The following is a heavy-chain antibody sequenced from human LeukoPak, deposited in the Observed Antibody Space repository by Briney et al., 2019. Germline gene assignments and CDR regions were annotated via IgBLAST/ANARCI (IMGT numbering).Heavy chain of an antibody. CDR2: INRDGSST. Sequence: PGGSLRLSCAASGFTFSNYWMHWVRQAPGEGLVWVSRINRDGSSTDYLDSVKGRFTISRDNARNTLYLQMNSLRAEDTAVCYCARVPYVFDLWGQGTMVTVSS. CDR1: GFTFSNYW. J-gene: IGHJ3*01. CDR3: ARVPYVFDL. V-gene: IGHV3-74*01.